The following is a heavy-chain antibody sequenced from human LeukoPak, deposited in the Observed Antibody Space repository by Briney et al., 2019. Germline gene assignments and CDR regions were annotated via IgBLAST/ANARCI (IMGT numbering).Heavy chain of an antibody. CDR1: GFTFRSYW. D-gene: IGHD3-10*01. CDR2: INSDGSST. Sequence: PGGSLRLSCAAAGFTFRSYWMHWVRHAPGKGLVWVSRINSDGSSTSYADSVKGRFTISRDNAKNTLYLQMNSLRAEYTAVYYCVREGWFGDFLLGFDAWGQGTLVTVSS. V-gene: IGHV3-74*01. CDR3: VREGWFGDFLLGFDA. J-gene: IGHJ5*02.